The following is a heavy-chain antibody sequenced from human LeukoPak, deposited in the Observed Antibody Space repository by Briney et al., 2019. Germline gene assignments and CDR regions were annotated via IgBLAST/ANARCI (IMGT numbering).Heavy chain of an antibody. Sequence: GGSLRLSCAASGFTFSTYGMHWVRQAPGKGLEWVAFIRFDGGNKYYADAVKGRFTISRDNSKNTLYLQMNSLRAEDTAVYYCAKCDDYYYYYYMDVWGKGTTVTVSS. CDR1: GFTFSTYG. CDR2: IRFDGGNK. CDR3: AKCDDYYYYYYMDV. J-gene: IGHJ6*03. V-gene: IGHV3-30*02.